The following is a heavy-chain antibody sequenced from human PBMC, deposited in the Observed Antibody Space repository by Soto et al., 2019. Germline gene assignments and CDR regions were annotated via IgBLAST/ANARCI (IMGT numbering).Heavy chain of an antibody. V-gene: IGHV3-74*01. CDR3: GRDGPAVVVVAADLRGMDV. CDR1: GFTFSSYW. Sequence: EVQLVESGGGLVQPGGSLRLSCAASGFTFSSYWMHWVRQAPGKGLVWVSRINSDGRSTSYADSVKGRFTISRDNAKNTLYLRMNSVGAEDTAVYYGGRDGPAVVVVAADLRGMDVWGQGTTVTVSS. J-gene: IGHJ6*02. CDR2: INSDGRST. D-gene: IGHD2-15*01.